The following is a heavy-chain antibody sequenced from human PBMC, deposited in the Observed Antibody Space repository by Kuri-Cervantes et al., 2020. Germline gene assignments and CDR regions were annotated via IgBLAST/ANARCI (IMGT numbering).Heavy chain of an antibody. CDR1: GFTFSSYG. D-gene: IGHD4-17*01. Sequence: GGSLRLSCAASGFTFSSYGMHWVRQAPGKGLEWVAFIRYDGSNKYYADSVKGRFTISRDNSKNTLYLQMNSLRADDTAVYYCARDLHYGDNQDCWGQGTLVTVSS. V-gene: IGHV3-30*02. CDR3: ARDLHYGDNQDC. J-gene: IGHJ4*02. CDR2: IRYDGSNK.